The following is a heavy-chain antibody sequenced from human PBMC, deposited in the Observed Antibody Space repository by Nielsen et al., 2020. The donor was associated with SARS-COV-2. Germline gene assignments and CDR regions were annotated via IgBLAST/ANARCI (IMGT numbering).Heavy chain of an antibody. J-gene: IGHJ4*02. CDR2: IYYSGST. Sequence: SETLSLTCTVSGGSISSGDYYWSWIRQPPGKGLEWIGYIYYSGSTYYNPSLKSRVTISVDTSKNQFSLQLNSVTPEDTAVYYCAREGGGYSGYDSERYFDYWGQGTLVTVSS. CDR1: GGSISSGDYY. D-gene: IGHD5-12*01. V-gene: IGHV4-30-4*01. CDR3: AREGGGYSGYDSERYFDY.